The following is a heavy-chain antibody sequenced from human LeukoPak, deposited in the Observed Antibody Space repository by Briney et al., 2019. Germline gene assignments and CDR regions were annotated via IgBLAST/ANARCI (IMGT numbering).Heavy chain of an antibody. CDR1: GGSISSYY. J-gene: IGHJ6*03. D-gene: IGHD2-2*01. Sequence: SETLSLTCTVSGGSISSYYWSWLRQPPGKGLEWIGYIYYSGSTNYNPSLKSRVTISVDTSKNQFSLKLSSVTAADTAVYYCAREIVVVPAAIPGYYYMDVWGKGTTVTVSS. CDR2: IYYSGST. CDR3: AREIVVVPAAIPGYYYMDV. V-gene: IGHV4-59*01.